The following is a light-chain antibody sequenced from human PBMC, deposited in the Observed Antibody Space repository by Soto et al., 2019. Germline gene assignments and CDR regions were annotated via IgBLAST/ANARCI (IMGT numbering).Light chain of an antibody. CDR3: QQLNSYPFLT. CDR2: AAS. CDR1: QGIRSY. V-gene: IGKV1-9*01. J-gene: IGKJ4*01. Sequence: DIQLTQSPSFLSASVGDRVTITCRASQGIRSYLAWYQQKPGKAPKLLIYAASTLQSGVPSRFSGSGSGTEFTHTISSLQPEDFATYYCQQLNSYPFLTFGGGTKVELK.